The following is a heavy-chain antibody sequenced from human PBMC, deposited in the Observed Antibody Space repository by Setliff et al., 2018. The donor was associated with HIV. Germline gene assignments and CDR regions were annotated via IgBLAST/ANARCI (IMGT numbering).Heavy chain of an antibody. Sequence: ASVKVSCKASGYTFTGYYMHWVRQAPGQGLEWMGWINPNSGGTNYAQKFQGRVTMTRDTSISTAYLELSRLRSDDTAVYYCARAIGITIFGVVRDAFDIWGQGTMVTVSS. CDR3: ARAIGITIFGVVRDAFDI. V-gene: IGHV1-2*02. CDR2: INPNSGGT. J-gene: IGHJ3*02. CDR1: GYTFTGYY. D-gene: IGHD3-3*01.